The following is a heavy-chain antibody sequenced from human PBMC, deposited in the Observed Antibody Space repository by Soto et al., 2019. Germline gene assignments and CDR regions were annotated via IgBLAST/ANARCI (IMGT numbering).Heavy chain of an antibody. J-gene: IGHJ5*02. CDR1: GDSISSYY. V-gene: IGHV4-59*01. CDR2: LYYGRSA. D-gene: IGHD3-22*01. Sequence: QVQLQESGPGLVKPSETLSLTCAVSGDSISSYYCMWIRQPPGKGLESIGYLYYGRSANYSPSLKSRVTLPVDTSTNQCSLTLSSMTAADPAVYYCALRSMAVVPESWGQGPRVTASP. CDR3: ALRSMAVVPES.